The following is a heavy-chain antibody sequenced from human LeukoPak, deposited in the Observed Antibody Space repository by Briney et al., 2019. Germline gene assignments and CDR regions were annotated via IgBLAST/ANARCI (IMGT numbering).Heavy chain of an antibody. Sequence: SETLSLTCTVSGGPFSNYYWSWIRQPAGKGLEWIGRIYTSGSTNYNPSVKSRVTMSVDTSNNQFSLKLTSVTAADTAVYYCARQPPQYYGMDVWGQGTTVTISS. CDR1: GGPFSNYY. D-gene: IGHD1-14*01. J-gene: IGHJ6*02. CDR3: ARQPPQYYGMDV. CDR2: IYTSGST. V-gene: IGHV4-4*07.